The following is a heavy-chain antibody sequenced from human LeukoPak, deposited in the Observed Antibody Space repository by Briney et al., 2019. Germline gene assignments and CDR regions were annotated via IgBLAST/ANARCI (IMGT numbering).Heavy chain of an antibody. CDR2: ISSSSSYI. D-gene: IGHD5-18*01. V-gene: IGHV3-21*01. CDR3: ARAPPDKAMGSKYYYYYGMDV. Sequence: GGSLRLSCAASGFTFSSYSMNWVRQAPGKGLEWVSSISSSSSYIYYADSVKGRFTISRDNAKHSLYLQMNSLSAEDTAVYYCARAPPDKAMGSKYYYYYGMDVWGQGTTVTVSS. CDR1: GFTFSSYS. J-gene: IGHJ6*02.